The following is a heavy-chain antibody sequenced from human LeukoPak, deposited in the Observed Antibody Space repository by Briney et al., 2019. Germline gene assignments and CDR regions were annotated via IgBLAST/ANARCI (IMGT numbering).Heavy chain of an antibody. J-gene: IGHJ3*02. CDR1: GFTFSSYA. CDR2: ISGSGGST. V-gene: IGHV3-23*01. D-gene: IGHD6-13*01. CDR3: AKSAFGFRDRIAAAAQPHGDAFDI. Sequence: GGSLRLSCAASGFTFSSYAMSWVRQAPGKGLEWVSAISGSGGSTYYADSVKGRFTISRDDSKNTLYLQMNSLRAEDTAVYYCAKSAFGFRDRIAAAAQPHGDAFDIWGQGTMVTVSS.